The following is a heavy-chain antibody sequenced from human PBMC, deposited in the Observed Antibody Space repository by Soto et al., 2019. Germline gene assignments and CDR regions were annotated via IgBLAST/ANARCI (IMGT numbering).Heavy chain of an antibody. V-gene: IGHV1-8*01. Sequence: ASVKVSCKASGYTFTSYDINWVRQATGQGLEWMGWMNPKSGNTGYAQKFQGRVTMTRNTSIGTAYMELNSLRSEDTAVYYCARMYYDSGTGNWFDPWGQETLVPVSS. CDR2: MNPKSGNT. CDR1: GYTFTSYD. D-gene: IGHD3-10*01. CDR3: ARMYYDSGTGNWFDP. J-gene: IGHJ5*02.